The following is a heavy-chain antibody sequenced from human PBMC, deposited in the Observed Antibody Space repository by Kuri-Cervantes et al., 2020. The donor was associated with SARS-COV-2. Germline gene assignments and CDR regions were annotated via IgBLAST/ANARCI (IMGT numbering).Heavy chain of an antibody. CDR2: ISSGSDYI. J-gene: IGHJ6*03. V-gene: IGHV3-21*01. CDR3: ARGEQKVYANYYMDV. D-gene: IGHD3-16*01. Sequence: LSLTCVASGFRFSNYNLNWVRQAPGKGLEWVSTISSGSDYIYYGDSVKGRFTISRDNAENSLYLQMNSLRVGDTAVYYCARGEQKVYANYYMDVWGKGTTVTVSS. CDR1: GFRFSNYN.